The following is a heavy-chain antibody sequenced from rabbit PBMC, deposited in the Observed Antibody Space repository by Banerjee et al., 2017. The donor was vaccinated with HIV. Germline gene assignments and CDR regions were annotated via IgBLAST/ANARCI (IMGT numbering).Heavy chain of an antibody. CDR3: ARSPVAAAHSTNLNL. D-gene: IGHD1-1*01. Sequence: QSLEESGGDLVKPGASLTLTCKASGFDFSSGSWICWVRQAPGKGLEWIACIYTGDGNTYYASWAKGRFTISKTSSTTVTLQMTSLTAADTATYFCARSPVAAAHSTNLNLWGPGTLVTVS. CDR1: GFDFSSGSW. V-gene: IGHV1S40*01. CDR2: IYTGDGNT. J-gene: IGHJ4*01.